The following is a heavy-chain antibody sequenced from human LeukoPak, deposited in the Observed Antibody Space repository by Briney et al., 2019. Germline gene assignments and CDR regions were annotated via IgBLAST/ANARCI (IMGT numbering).Heavy chain of an antibody. CDR2: IYYSGTT. J-gene: IGHJ5*02. CDR1: GGSFSGYY. Sequence: PSETLSLTCAVYGGSFSGYYWSWIRQPPGKGPEWIGSIYYSGTTYPNPSLKSRVTISVDTSKNQFSLKLSSVTAADTAVYYCARQPKSCAPGIFITGKACWFDPWGQGTLVTVSP. V-gene: IGHV4-34*01. CDR3: ARQPKSCAPGIFITGKACWFDP. D-gene: IGHD3-10*01.